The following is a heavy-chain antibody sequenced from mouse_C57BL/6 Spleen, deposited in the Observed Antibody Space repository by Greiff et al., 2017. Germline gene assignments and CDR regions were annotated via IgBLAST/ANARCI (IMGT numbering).Heavy chain of an antibody. Sequence: QVQLQQPGAELVKPGASVKLSCKASGYTFTSYWMQWVKQRPGQGLEWIGEIDPSDSYTNYNQKFKGKATLTIDTSSSTTSMQLSSLTYEDSAVYYCARHNGNYAMDYWGQGTSVTVSS. CDR3: ARHNGNYAMDY. D-gene: IGHD2-1*01. CDR2: IDPSDSYT. CDR1: GYTFTSYW. V-gene: IGHV1-50*01. J-gene: IGHJ4*01.